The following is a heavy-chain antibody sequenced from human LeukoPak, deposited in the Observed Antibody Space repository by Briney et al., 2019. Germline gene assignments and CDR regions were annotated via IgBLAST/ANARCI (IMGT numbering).Heavy chain of an antibody. CDR1: GFAISSYW. J-gene: IGHJ4*02. V-gene: IGHV3-7*01. Sequence: GGSLRLSCAASGFAISSYWMSWVRQAPGKGLEWVANIKQDGSEKYYVDSVKGRFTISRDNAKNSLYLQMNSLRAEDMAVYYCASLYYYDTDYFDYWGQGTLVTVSS. D-gene: IGHD3-22*01. CDR2: IKQDGSEK. CDR3: ASLYYYDTDYFDY.